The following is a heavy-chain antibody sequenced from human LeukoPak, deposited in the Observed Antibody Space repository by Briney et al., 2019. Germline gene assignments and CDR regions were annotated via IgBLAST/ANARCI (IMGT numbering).Heavy chain of an antibody. D-gene: IGHD3-10*01. J-gene: IGHJ4*02. Sequence: PGRSLRLSCAASGFTFSSYGMHWVRQAPGKGLEWVAVIWYDGSNKYYADSVKGRFTISRDNSKNTLYLQMNSLRAEDTAVYYCARDNDGSGSFDYWGQGTLVTVSS. CDR3: ARDNDGSGSFDY. CDR2: IWYDGSNK. V-gene: IGHV3-33*01. CDR1: GFTFSSYG.